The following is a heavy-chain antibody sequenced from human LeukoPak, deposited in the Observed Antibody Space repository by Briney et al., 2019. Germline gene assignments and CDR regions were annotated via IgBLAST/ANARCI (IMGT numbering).Heavy chain of an antibody. V-gene: IGHV1-46*01. CDR2: INPSGGST. D-gene: IGHD6-19*01. J-gene: IGHJ4*02. Sequence: ASVKVSCKASGYTFTRYYMHWVRQAPGQGLEWMGIINPSGGSTSYAQKFQGRVTMTRDTSTSTVYMELSSLSSEDTAVYYCARDRSSGWYDYWGQGTLVTVSS. CDR3: ARDRSSGWYDY. CDR1: GYTFTRYY.